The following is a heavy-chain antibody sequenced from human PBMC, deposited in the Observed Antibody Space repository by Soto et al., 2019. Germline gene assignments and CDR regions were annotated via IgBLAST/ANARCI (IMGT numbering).Heavy chain of an antibody. CDR2: MNPNSGGT. D-gene: IGHD6-6*01. J-gene: IGHJ6*02. CDR3: ARGGSSSSTIYYYGMDV. Sequence: ASVKVSCTASGYTFTSYGISWVRQATGQGLEWMGWMNPNSGGTNYAQKFQGWVTMTRDTSISTAYMELSRLRSDDTAVYYRARGGSSSSTIYYYGMDVWGQGTTVTVSS. V-gene: IGHV1-2*04. CDR1: GYTFTSYG.